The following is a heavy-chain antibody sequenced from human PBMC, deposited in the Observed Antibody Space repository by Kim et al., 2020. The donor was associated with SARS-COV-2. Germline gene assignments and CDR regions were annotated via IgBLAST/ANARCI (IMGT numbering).Heavy chain of an antibody. V-gene: IGHV3-13*04. J-gene: IGHJ2*01. CDR2: IGTKADT. Sequence: GGSLRLSCAASGFTFSSYDMHWVRQGTEKGLEWVSSIGTKADTYYPDSVKDRFTISRENVKDSFYLQMNSLRAEDTAVYYCARGPIEEGIRATKGYFDLWGRGTVVTVSS. CDR1: GFTFSSYD. CDR3: ARGPIEEGIRATKGYFDL. D-gene: IGHD1-20*01.